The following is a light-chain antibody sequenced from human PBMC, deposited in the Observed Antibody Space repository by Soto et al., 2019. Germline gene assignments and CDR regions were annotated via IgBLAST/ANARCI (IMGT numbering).Light chain of an antibody. CDR2: YDD. CDR3: AAWDDSLNGNV. V-gene: IGLV1-36*01. CDR1: SSNIGNSA. J-gene: IGLJ1*01. Sequence: QSVLTQPPSVSEAPRQRVTISCSGSSSNIGNSAVNWYQQLPGKAPKLLIYYDDLLPSGVSDRFSGSKSGTSASLAISGLQSEDEADYYCAAWDDSLNGNVFGTGTKVTVL.